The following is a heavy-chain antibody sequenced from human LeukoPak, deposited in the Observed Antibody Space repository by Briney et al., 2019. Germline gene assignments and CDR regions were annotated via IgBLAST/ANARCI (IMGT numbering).Heavy chain of an antibody. J-gene: IGHJ4*02. V-gene: IGHV1-2*04. CDR1: GYTFTGYY. D-gene: IGHD4-23*01. CDR3: ARDSLDGDNRYFDY. CDR2: INPNSGGT. Sequence: ASVKVSCKASGYTFTGYYMHWVRQAPGQGLEWMGWINPNSGGTNYAQKFQGWVTMTRDTSISTAYMELSRLRSDDTAVYYCARDSLDGDNRYFDYWGQGTLVTVSS.